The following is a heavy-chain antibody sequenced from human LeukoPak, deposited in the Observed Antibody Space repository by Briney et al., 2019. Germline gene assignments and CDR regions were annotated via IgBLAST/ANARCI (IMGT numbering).Heavy chain of an antibody. CDR1: GGSISSRSYY. V-gene: IGHV4-39*02. Sequence: PSETLSLTCTVSGGSISSRSYYWGWIRQPPGEGLEWIGSIYYSGSTYYNPSLKSRVTISVDTSKNQFSLKLSSVTAADTAVYYCARETSGSYSTYYFDYWGQGTLVTVSS. D-gene: IGHD1-26*01. CDR3: ARETSGSYSTYYFDY. CDR2: IYYSGST. J-gene: IGHJ4*02.